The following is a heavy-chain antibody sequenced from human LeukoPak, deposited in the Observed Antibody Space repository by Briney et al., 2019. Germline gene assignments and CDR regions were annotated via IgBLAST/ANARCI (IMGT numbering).Heavy chain of an antibody. J-gene: IGHJ4*02. D-gene: IGHD6-13*01. CDR1: GGSINGSEW. CDR3: ARQGSRWLGTFDY. CDR2: IYHSGNV. Sequence: SETLSLTCAVSGGSINGSEWWNWVRQPLGKGLEWIGEIYHSGNVNYNPSLKSRVAISVDKSKNQFSLELSSVTAADTAVYYCARQGSRWLGTFDYWGQGTQVTVSS. V-gene: IGHV4-4*02.